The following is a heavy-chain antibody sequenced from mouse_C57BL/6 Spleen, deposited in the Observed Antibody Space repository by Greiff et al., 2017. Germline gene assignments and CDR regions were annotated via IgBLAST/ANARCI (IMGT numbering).Heavy chain of an antibody. J-gene: IGHJ2*01. CDR1: GYTFTSYG. Sequence: VKLVESGAELVRPGASVKLSCKASGYTFTSYGISWVKQRTGQGLEWIGEIYPRSGNTNYNEKFKGKATLTADKSSSTAYMELRSLTSEDSAVYFCARVYYDNSSFDYWGQGTTVTVSS. CDR3: ARVYYDNSSFDY. D-gene: IGHD1-1*01. CDR2: IYPRSGNT. V-gene: IGHV1-81*01.